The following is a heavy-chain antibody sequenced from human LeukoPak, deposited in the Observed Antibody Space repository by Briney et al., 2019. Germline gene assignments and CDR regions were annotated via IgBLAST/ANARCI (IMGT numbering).Heavy chain of an antibody. J-gene: IGHJ5*02. CDR3: ARSSKYFWSGNNEYNWFDP. CDR1: GGSFSGYY. Sequence: SETLSLTCAVYGGSFSGYYWSWIRQPPGKGLEWIGEINHSGSTNYNPSLQSRVTISVDTSKNQFSLKLSSVTAADTAVYYCARSSKYFWSGNNEYNWFDPWGQGTLVTVSS. V-gene: IGHV4-34*01. D-gene: IGHD3-3*01. CDR2: INHSGST.